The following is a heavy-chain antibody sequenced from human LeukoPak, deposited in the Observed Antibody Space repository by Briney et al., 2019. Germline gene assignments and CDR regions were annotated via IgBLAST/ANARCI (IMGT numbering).Heavy chain of an antibody. CDR1: GFTFSSYS. Sequence: PGGSLRLSCAASGFTFSSYSMNWVRQAPGKGLEWVSYISSSSSTIYYADSVKGRFTISRDNAKNSLYLQMNSLRDEDTAVYYCARDGTLLDYDFWSGYRADNWFDLWGQGTLVTVSS. J-gene: IGHJ5*02. CDR3: ARDGTLLDYDFWSGYRADNWFDL. V-gene: IGHV3-48*02. D-gene: IGHD3-3*01. CDR2: ISSSSSTI.